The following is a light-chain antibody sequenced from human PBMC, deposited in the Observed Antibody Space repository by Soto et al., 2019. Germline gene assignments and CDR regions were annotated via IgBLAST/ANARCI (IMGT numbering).Light chain of an antibody. CDR2: GAS. Sequence: DIQMTQSPSSLSASVGDRVTITCQASQDISNYLNWYQQKPGTAPTLLIYGASNLETGVPSRFSGSGSGTDFTPTITTLQPEDVATYYCQQYNYRPYTFGQGTKLEIK. V-gene: IGKV1-33*01. CDR3: QQYNYRPYT. J-gene: IGKJ2*01. CDR1: QDISNY.